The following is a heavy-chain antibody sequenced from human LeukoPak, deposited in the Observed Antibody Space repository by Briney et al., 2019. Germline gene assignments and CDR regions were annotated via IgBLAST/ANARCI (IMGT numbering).Heavy chain of an antibody. J-gene: IGHJ5*02. Sequence: SETLSLTCTVSGDSIIGYYWSWIRQPPGKGLEWIGYIHYSGSTNYNPSLKSRVTMSVDTSKNQFSLKLSSVTAADTAVYYCAREGYCSSTSCYTDSNWFDPWGQGTLVTVSS. CDR3: AREGYCSSTSCYTDSNWFDP. V-gene: IGHV4-59*12. CDR1: GDSIIGYY. CDR2: IHYSGST. D-gene: IGHD2-2*02.